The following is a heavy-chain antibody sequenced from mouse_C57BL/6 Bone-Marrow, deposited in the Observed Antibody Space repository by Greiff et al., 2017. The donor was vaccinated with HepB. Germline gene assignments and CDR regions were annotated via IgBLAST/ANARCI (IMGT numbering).Heavy chain of an antibody. V-gene: IGHV1-15*01. D-gene: IGHD2-2*01. J-gene: IGHJ3*01. CDR1: GYTFTDYE. CDR3: TRCCGYDSWFAY. CDR2: IDPETGGT. Sequence: VKLMESGAELVRPGASVTLSCKASGYTFTDYEMHWVKQTPVHGLEWIGAIDPETGGTAYNQKFKGKAILTADKSSSPAYMELRSLTSEDSAVYYCTRCCGYDSWFAYWGQGTLVTVSA.